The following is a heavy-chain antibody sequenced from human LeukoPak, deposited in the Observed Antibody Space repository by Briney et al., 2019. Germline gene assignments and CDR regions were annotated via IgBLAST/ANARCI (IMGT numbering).Heavy chain of an antibody. CDR1: GGSFSGYY. CDR3: ARHEGPGHWFDP. V-gene: IGHV4-34*01. J-gene: IGHJ5*02. Sequence: PSETLSLTCAVYGGSFSGYYWSWIRQPPGKGLEWIGEINHSGSTNYNPSLKSRVTISVDTSKNQFSLKLSSVTAADTAVYYCARHEGPGHWFDPWGQGTLVTVSS. CDR2: INHSGST.